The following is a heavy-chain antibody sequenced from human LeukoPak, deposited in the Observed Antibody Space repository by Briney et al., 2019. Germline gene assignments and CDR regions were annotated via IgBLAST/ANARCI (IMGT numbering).Heavy chain of an antibody. D-gene: IGHD2-21*02. V-gene: IGHV3-7*01. CDR3: ARDVGWDSSLVTTTRSDY. J-gene: IGHJ4*02. CDR1: GFTFSSYW. Sequence: GGSLRLSCAASGFTFSSYWMNWARQAPGKGLEWVASINHNGNVNYYVDSVKGRFTISRDNAKNSLFLQMNSLRAEDTAVYYCARDVGWDSSLVTTTRSDYWGQGTLVTVSS. CDR2: INHNGNVN.